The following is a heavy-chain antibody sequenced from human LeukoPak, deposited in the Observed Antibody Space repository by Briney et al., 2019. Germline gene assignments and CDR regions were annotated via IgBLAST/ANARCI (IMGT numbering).Heavy chain of an antibody. CDR2: ISGSGGST. CDR3: AKGSGSGWYRGLDY. CDR1: GFTFSSYA. D-gene: IGHD6-19*01. V-gene: IGHV3-23*01. Sequence: GGSLRLSCAASGFTFSSYAMSWVRQAPGKGLEWVSAISGSGGSTYYADSVKGRFTISRDNSKNTLYLQMNSLRAEDTAVYYCAKGSGSGWYRGLDYWGQGTLVTVS. J-gene: IGHJ4*02.